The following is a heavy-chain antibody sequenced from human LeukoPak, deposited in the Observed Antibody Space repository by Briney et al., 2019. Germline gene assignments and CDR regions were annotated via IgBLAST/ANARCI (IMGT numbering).Heavy chain of an antibody. V-gene: IGHV5-51*01. J-gene: IGHJ4*02. CDR3: TIRAYSYEYFDF. Sequence: PGESLKISCKGSGYTFTNSWIGWVRQTPGKGLEWMGSIYPGDSDTRYSPSFQGQVTISVDKSISTAYLQWSSLKASNTAMYYCTIRAYSYEYFDFWGRGTLVTVSS. D-gene: IGHD5-18*01. CDR1: GYTFTNSW. CDR2: IYPGDSDT.